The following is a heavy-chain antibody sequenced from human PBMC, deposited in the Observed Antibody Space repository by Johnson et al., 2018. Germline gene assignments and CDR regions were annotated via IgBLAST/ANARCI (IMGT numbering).Heavy chain of an antibody. CDR1: GFTFSSYG. CDR3: ARASYYYDSSGYYSGAFEI. J-gene: IGHJ3*02. Sequence: VQLVESGGCVVQPGRSLRLSCAASGFTFSSYGMHWVRQAPGKGLEWVAVIWYDGSNKYYADSVKGRFTISRDNAKQSLYLQMNSLSAEDTALYHCARASYYYDSSGYYSGAFEIWGQGTMVIVSS. V-gene: IGHV3-33*08. D-gene: IGHD3-22*01. CDR2: IWYDGSNK.